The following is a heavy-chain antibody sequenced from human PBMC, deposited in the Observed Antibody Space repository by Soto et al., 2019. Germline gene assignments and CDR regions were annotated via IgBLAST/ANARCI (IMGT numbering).Heavy chain of an antibody. CDR2: ISDDGSDK. V-gene: IGHV3-30*03. J-gene: IGHJ6*02. CDR1: GFTFSSYG. CDR3: ARQGGAAAGTYYYYGMDV. Sequence: GGSLRLSCAASGFTFSSYGMHWVRQAPGKGLEWVAVISDDGSDKYYVDSVKGRFTISRDNSKNTLYLQMNSLRVEDTAVYYCARQGGAAAGTYYYYGMDVWGQGTTVTVSS. D-gene: IGHD6-13*01.